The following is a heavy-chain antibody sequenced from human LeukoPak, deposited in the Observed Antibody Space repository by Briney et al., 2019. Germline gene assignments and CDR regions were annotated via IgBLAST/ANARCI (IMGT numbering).Heavy chain of an antibody. CDR1: GFSVTSYG. Sequence: GGSLRLSCAVSGFSVTSYGMSWVRQAPGKGLEWISANSLNGDTTYYADSVKGRFIISRDNSENKLYLQMNSLRTEDTAVYYCAQGYSSGWFPYWGQGSLVSVSS. J-gene: IGHJ4*02. D-gene: IGHD6-19*01. V-gene: IGHV3-23*01. CDR3: AQGYSSGWFPY. CDR2: NSLNGDTT.